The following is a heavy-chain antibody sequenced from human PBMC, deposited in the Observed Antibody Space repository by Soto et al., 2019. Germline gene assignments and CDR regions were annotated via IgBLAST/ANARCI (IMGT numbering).Heavy chain of an antibody. D-gene: IGHD6-13*01. CDR2: IYWDDDK. J-gene: IGHJ4*02. V-gene: IGHV2-5*02. CDR1: GFSLSTSSVG. Sequence: QITLKESGPTLVKPTQTLTLTCTFSGFSLSTSSVGVGWIRQPPGKALEWLALIYWDDDKWYSPSLKSRLNISKDTSNNLVVLRMTNMYPVDTATYYCSHRRGSSSSAGFEYWGQGILVTVSS. CDR3: SHRRGSSSSAGFEY.